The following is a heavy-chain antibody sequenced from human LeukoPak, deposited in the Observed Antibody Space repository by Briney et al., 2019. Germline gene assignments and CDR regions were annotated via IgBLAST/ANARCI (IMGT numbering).Heavy chain of an antibody. D-gene: IGHD2-2*01. Sequence: SETLSLTCTVSGGSISSYYWSWIRQPAGKGLEWIGRIYTSGSTNYNPSLKSRVTMSVDTSKSQFSLKLSSVTAADTAVYYCAREPDCSSTSCYDYWGQGTLVTVSS. V-gene: IGHV4-4*07. CDR1: GGSISSYY. J-gene: IGHJ4*02. CDR3: AREPDCSSTSCYDY. CDR2: IYTSGST.